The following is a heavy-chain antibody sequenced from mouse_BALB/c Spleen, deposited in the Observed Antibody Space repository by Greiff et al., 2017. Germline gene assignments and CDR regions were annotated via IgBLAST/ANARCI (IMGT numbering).Heavy chain of an antibody. V-gene: IGHV1S81*02. CDR1: GYTFTSYY. CDR3: TRFRIYYAMDY. J-gene: IGHJ4*01. CDR2: INPSNGGT. Sequence: QVQLQQSGAELVKPGASVKLSCKASGYTFTSYYMYWVKQRPGQGLEWIGEINPSNGGTNFNEKFKSKATLTVDKSSSTAYMQLSSLTSEDSAVYYCTRFRIYYAMDYWGQGTSVTVSS.